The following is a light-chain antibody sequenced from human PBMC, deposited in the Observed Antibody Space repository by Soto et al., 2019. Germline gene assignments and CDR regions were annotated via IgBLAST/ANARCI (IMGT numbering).Light chain of an antibody. CDR1: SSDIGGYNY. J-gene: IGLJ1*01. CDR3: SSYTSTSTLYV. V-gene: IGLV2-14*03. Sequence: QSALTQPASVSGSPGQSITISCTGTSSDIGGYNYVSWYQQLPGKVPKLIIYDVSNRPSGVSDRFSGSKSGNAASLTISGLQAEDVADYYCSSYTSTSTLYVFGTGTKATVL. CDR2: DVS.